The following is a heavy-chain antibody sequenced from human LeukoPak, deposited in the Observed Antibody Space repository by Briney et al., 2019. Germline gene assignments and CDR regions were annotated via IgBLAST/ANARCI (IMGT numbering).Heavy chain of an antibody. CDR2: INPSGGST. Sequence: ASVKVSRKTSGYTFSSYYIHWVRQAPGQGLEWMGIINPSGGSTNYAQKFQGRVTMTRDTSISTAYMELSRLRSDDTAVYYCAREAGPDYYDSSGYPDYWGQGTLVTVSS. V-gene: IGHV1-2*02. J-gene: IGHJ4*02. CDR3: AREAGPDYYDSSGYPDY. CDR1: GYTFSSYY. D-gene: IGHD3-22*01.